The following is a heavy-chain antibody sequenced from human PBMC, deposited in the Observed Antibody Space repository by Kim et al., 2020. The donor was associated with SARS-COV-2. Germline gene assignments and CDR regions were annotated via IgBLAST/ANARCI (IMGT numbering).Heavy chain of an antibody. CDR2: IIPIFGTA. D-gene: IGHD5-12*01. J-gene: IGHJ3*02. Sequence: SVKVSCKASGGTFSSYAISWVRQAPGQGLEWMGGIIPIFGTANYAQKFQGRVTITADESTSTAYMELSSLRSEDTAVYYCARVYGYDWANAFDIWGQGTMVTVSS. V-gene: IGHV1-69*13. CDR3: ARVYGYDWANAFDI. CDR1: GGTFSSYA.